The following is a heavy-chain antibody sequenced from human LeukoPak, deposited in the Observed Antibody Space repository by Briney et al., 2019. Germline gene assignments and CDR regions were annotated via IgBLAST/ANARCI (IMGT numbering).Heavy chain of an antibody. V-gene: IGHV3-72*01. CDR1: GFTFSDHY. Sequence: GGSLRLSCAASGFTFSDHYMDWVRQAPGKGLEWVGRTRNKANSYTIEYAASVKGRFTISRDDSKNSLYLQMNSLKTEDTAVYYCATGLGELLDAFDIWGQGTMVTVSS. D-gene: IGHD3-16*01. J-gene: IGHJ3*02. CDR3: ATGLGELLDAFDI. CDR2: TRNKANSYTI.